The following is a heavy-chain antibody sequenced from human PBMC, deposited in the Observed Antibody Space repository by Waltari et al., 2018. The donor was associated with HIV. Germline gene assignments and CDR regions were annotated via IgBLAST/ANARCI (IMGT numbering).Heavy chain of an antibody. J-gene: IGHJ6*02. CDR1: GFTVGSHY. Sequence: EVQLVESGGGLVQPGGSLRLSCAASGFTVGSHYISWVRQAPGKGLEWVSVIYSGGSTYYADSVKGRFTISRDNSKNTLYLQMNSLRAEDTAVYYCASIAYCGGDCYPRGMDVWGQGTTVTVSS. CDR3: ASIAYCGGDCYPRGMDV. V-gene: IGHV3-66*01. D-gene: IGHD2-21*02. CDR2: IYSGGST.